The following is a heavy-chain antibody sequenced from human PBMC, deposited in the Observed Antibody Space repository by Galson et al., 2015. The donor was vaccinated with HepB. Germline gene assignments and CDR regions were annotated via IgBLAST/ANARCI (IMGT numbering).Heavy chain of an antibody. Sequence: SLRLSCAASGFTFSSYDMTWVRQAPGKGLELVSFISSSGDNTYYADSVKGRLTISRDNSKNTLHLQMNSLRAEDTAIYYCAKRSNNLNDRSLDYWGQGTLVTVSS. D-gene: IGHD1-20*01. J-gene: IGHJ4*02. CDR1: GFTFSSYD. CDR2: ISSSGDNT. CDR3: AKRSNNLNDRSLDY. V-gene: IGHV3-23*01.